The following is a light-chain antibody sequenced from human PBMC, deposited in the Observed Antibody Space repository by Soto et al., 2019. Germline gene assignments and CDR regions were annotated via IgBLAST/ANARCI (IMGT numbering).Light chain of an antibody. CDR2: GSS. V-gene: IGLV1-40*01. J-gene: IGLJ2*01. Sequence: QSVLTQPPSVSGAPGQTVTISCTGSSSNIGSHYDVHWYQQLPGTAPKLLIYGSSNRPSGVPDRFSGSKSGTAASLAITGLQADDEADYYCQSYDTSLSAVVLFGGGTKLTVL. CDR1: SSNIGSHYD. CDR3: QSYDTSLSAVVL.